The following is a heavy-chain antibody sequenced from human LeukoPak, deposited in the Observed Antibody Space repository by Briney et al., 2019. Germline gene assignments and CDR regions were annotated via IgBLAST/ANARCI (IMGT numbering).Heavy chain of an antibody. V-gene: IGHV1-2*02. Sequence: ASVKVSCKASGYTFTGYYMHWVRQAPGQGLEWMGWINPNSGGTNYAQKFQGRVTMTRDTSISTAYMELNSLRAEDTAVYYCAIPGSTYYPAPFDFWGQGTLVTVSS. CDR1: GYTFTGYY. J-gene: IGHJ4*02. CDR3: AIPGSTYYPAPFDF. D-gene: IGHD3-22*01. CDR2: INPNSGGT.